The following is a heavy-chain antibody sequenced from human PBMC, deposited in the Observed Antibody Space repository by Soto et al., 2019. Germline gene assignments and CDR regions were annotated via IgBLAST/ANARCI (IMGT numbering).Heavy chain of an antibody. CDR3: AGGGVRGVITRTRDYYGMNV. CDR2: IYPGDSDT. CDR1: GYSFTNYW. Sequence: PGESLKISCKCSGYSFTNYWIGWVRQMPGKGLKWLVIIYPGDSDTTYSPSFEGQVTISADKSISTAHLQWSSLKASDTAMYYCAGGGVRGVITRTRDYYGMNVWGKGTTVTVSS. J-gene: IGHJ6*04. V-gene: IGHV5-51*01. D-gene: IGHD3-10*01.